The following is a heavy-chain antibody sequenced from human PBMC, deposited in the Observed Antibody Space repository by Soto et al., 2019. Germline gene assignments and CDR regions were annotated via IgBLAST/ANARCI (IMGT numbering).Heavy chain of an antibody. D-gene: IGHD3-22*01. J-gene: IGHJ4*02. CDR1: GCTFTSYY. CDR2: INPSGGST. CDR3: ASVRDYYESSGPPSD. V-gene: IGHV1-46*03. Sequence: QVQLVQSGAEVKKPGASVKVACKASGCTFTSYYMHWVRQAPGQGLEWMGIINPSGGSTSYAQKFQGRVTKTRDTSTSTVYMELNSLRSEDTGVYYCASVRDYYESSGPPSDWGPGTLVTVFS.